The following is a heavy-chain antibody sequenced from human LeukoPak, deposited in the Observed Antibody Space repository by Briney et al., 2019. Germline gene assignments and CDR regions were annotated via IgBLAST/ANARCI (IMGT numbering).Heavy chain of an antibody. V-gene: IGHV3-43*02. Sequence: GGSLRLSCAASGFTFDDYAMHWVRQGPGKGLEWVSLISGDGGITYYADSVKGRFTIYRDNSKNSLYLQMNSLRTEETALYYCAKDIGGYSFAADYWGQGTLVTVSS. J-gene: IGHJ4*02. CDR3: AKDIGGYSFAADY. CDR2: ISGDGGIT. CDR1: GFTFDDYA. D-gene: IGHD5-18*01.